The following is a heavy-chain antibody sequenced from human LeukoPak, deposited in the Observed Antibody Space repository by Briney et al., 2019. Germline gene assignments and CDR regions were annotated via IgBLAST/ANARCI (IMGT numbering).Heavy chain of an antibody. J-gene: IGHJ3*02. CDR1: GFTFSSYG. CDR2: IWYDGSNK. D-gene: IGHD3-22*01. V-gene: IGHV3-33*01. Sequence: GRSLRLSCAASGFTFSSYGMHWVRQAPGKGLEWVAVIWYDGSNKYYADSVKGRFTISRDNSKNTLYLQMNSLRAEDTAVYYCARAGHDSSGYDAFDIWGQGTMVTVSS. CDR3: ARAGHDSSGYDAFDI.